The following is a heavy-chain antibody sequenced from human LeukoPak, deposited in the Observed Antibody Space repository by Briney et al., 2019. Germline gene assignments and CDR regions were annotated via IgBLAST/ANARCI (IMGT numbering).Heavy chain of an antibody. D-gene: IGHD3-9*01. CDR3: ARHKGDILTGDYYFDY. J-gene: IGHJ4*02. CDR2: INSDGSRT. Sequence: ETLSLTCAVSGGSISSSNWWSWVRQAPGKGLVWVSRINSDGSRTNYADSVKDRFTISRDNAKNTVSLQMNSLRAEDTAVYYCARHKGDILTGDYYFDYWGQGTLVTVSS. CDR1: GGSISSSNW. V-gene: IGHV3-74*01.